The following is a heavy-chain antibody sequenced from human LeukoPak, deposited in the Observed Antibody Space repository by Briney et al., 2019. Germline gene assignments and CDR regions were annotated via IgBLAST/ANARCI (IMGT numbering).Heavy chain of an antibody. J-gene: IGHJ4*02. CDR1: GFTFSSYA. CDR3: ARDLGSGSLHY. D-gene: IGHD1-26*01. V-gene: IGHV1-3*04. CDR2: INTGNGNT. Sequence: GGSLRLSCAASGFTFSSYAMHWVRQAPGQRLEWLGWINTGNGNTKYSQTFQGRVTITRDTSASTAYMELSSLRSEDTAVYFCARDLGSGSLHYWGQGTLVTVSS.